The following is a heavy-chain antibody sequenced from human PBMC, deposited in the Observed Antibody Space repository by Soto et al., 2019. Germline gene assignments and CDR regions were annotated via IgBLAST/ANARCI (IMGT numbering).Heavy chain of an antibody. CDR3: ARSVEGHFDY. J-gene: IGHJ4*02. D-gene: IGHD6-19*01. V-gene: IGHV3-48*02. CDR2: MTSDTKTI. Sequence: EVQPVESGGGLVQPGGSLRLSCAASGFRFNIYSMNWVRQAPGKGLEWSAYMTSDTKTINYAESVKGRFTISRDNDNNLVYLQMNSLRDEDTAVYYCARSVEGHFDYWGQGTVVTVSA. CDR1: GFRFNIYS.